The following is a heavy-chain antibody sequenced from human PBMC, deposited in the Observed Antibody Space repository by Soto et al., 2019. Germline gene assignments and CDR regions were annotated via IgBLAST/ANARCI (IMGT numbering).Heavy chain of an antibody. CDR1: GGSISSSSYY. Sequence: QLQLQESGPGLVKPSETLSLTCTVSGGSISSSSYYWGWIRQPPGKGLEWIGSIYYSGSTYYNPSLKSRVTISVDTSKNQFSLKLSSVTAADTAVYYCALHVDDYGDYVYWGQGTLVTVSS. V-gene: IGHV4-39*01. J-gene: IGHJ4*02. CDR2: IYYSGST. D-gene: IGHD4-17*01. CDR3: ALHVDDYGDYVY.